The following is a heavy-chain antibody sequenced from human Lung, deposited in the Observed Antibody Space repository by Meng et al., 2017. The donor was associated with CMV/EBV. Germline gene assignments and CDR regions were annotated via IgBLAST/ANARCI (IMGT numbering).Heavy chain of an antibody. CDR1: GYTFTSYY. V-gene: IGHV1-46*01. CDR3: ARDRLGVTTGMDV. CDR2: INPSGGST. D-gene: IGHD4-11*01. J-gene: IGHJ6*02. Sequence: ASXXVSXKASGYTFTSYYMHWVRQAPGQGLEWMGIINPSGGSTSYAQKFQGRVTMTRDTSTSTVYMELSSLRSEDTAVYYCARDRLGVTTGMDVGGQGTTGT.